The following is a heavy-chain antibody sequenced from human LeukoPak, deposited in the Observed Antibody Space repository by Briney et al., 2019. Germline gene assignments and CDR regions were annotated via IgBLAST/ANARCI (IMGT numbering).Heavy chain of an antibody. CDR1: GFTFSSYS. Sequence: PGGSLRLSCAASGFTFSSYSMNWVRQAPGKGLEWVSSISSSSSYIYYADSVKGRFTISRDNAKNSLYLQMNSLRAEDTAVYYCARIKAVAGNGGYYYYYYYMDVWGKGTTVTVSS. J-gene: IGHJ6*03. D-gene: IGHD6-19*01. CDR2: ISSSSSYI. CDR3: ARIKAVAGNGGYYYYYYYMDV. V-gene: IGHV3-21*01.